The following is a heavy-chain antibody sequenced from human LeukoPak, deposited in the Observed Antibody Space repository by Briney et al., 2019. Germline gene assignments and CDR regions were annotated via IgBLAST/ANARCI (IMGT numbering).Heavy chain of an antibody. D-gene: IGHD6-13*01. J-gene: IGHJ5*02. V-gene: IGHV3-30*18. CDR3: AKVIAAAGQRFDP. Sequence: PGGSLRLSCAASRFTFSSYGMHWVRQAPGKGLEWVAVISYDGSNKYYADSVKGRFTISRDNSKNTLYLQMNSLRAEDTAVYYCAKVIAAAGQRFDPWGQGTLVTVSS. CDR1: RFTFSSYG. CDR2: ISYDGSNK.